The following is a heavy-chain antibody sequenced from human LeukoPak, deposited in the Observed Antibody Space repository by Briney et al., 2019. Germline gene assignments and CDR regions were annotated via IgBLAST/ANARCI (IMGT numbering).Heavy chain of an antibody. J-gene: IGHJ4*02. D-gene: IGHD4-23*01. CDR2: INHSGST. Sequence: SETLSLTCAVYGGSFSGYYWSWIRQPPGKGLEWIGEINHSGSTNYNPSLKSRVTISVDTSKNQFSLKLGSVTAADTAVYYCARWIDYGGNSCYFDYWGQGTLVTVSS. CDR3: ARWIDYGGNSCYFDY. CDR1: GGSFSGYY. V-gene: IGHV4-34*01.